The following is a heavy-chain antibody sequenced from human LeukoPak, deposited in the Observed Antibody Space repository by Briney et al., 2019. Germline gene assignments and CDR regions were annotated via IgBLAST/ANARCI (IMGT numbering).Heavy chain of an antibody. V-gene: IGHV4-59*08. Sequence: SQTLSLTCTVSGGSISTSYWTWIRQPPGPGPKWIGYIYYSGSTRSNPSLESRVTISVDTSKKQLSLNLTSVTAADTALYYCARRNDFDMWGQGTMVTVSS. CDR2: IYYSGST. J-gene: IGHJ3*02. CDR1: GGSISTSY. CDR3: ARRNDFDM.